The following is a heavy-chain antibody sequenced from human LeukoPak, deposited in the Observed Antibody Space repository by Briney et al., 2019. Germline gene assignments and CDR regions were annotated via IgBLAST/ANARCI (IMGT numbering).Heavy chain of an antibody. J-gene: IGHJ6*03. V-gene: IGHV3-30*02. CDR1: GFTFSSYG. CDR2: IRYDGSNK. CDR3: AKDRRAEDYYYYMDV. Sequence: PGGSLRLSCAASGFTFSSYGMHWVRQAPGKGLEWVAFIRYDGSNKYYADSVKGRFTISRDNSKNTLYLQMNSLRAEDTAVYYCAKDRRAEDYYYYMDVWGKGTTVTVSS.